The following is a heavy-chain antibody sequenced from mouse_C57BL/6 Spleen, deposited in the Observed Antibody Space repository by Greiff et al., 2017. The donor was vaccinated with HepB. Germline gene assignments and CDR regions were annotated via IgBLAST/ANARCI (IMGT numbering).Heavy chain of an antibody. J-gene: IGHJ1*03. CDR2: IDPSDSYT. V-gene: IGHV1-69*01. CDR1: GYTFTSYW. CDR3: ARSCGSRYFDV. D-gene: IGHD1-1*01. Sequence: VQLQQPGAELVMPGASVKLSCKASGYTFTSYWMHWVKQRPGQGLEWIGEIDPSDSYTNYNQKFKGKSTLTVDKSSSTAYMQLSSLTSEDSAVYYCARSCGSRYFDVWGTGTTVTVSS.